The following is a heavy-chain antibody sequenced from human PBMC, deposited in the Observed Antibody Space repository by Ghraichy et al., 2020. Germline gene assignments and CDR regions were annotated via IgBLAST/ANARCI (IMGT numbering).Heavy chain of an antibody. CDR3: ARELRPNAVDV. D-gene: IGHD3-3*01. J-gene: IGHJ6*02. CDR1: GFTFSSYA. Sequence: GESLNISCAASGFTFSSYAMHWVRQAPGKGLEWVAVIWYDGSKKYYSDSVRGRFTISRDNSKNTLYLQMTSPRADDTAMYYCARELRPNAVDVWGQGSTVTVSS. V-gene: IGHV3-33*01. CDR2: IWYDGSKK.